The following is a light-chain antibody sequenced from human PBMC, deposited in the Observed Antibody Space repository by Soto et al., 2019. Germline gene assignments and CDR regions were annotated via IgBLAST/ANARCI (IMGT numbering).Light chain of an antibody. Sequence: EIVMTQSPATLSVSPGERATLSCRASQSVSSSYVAWYQQKPGQAPRLLIYGASSRATGIPDRFSGSGSGTDFTLTISRLEPEDFAVYYCQQYGSSLFTFGQGTRLEIK. CDR1: QSVSSSY. V-gene: IGKV3-20*01. J-gene: IGKJ5*01. CDR3: QQYGSSLFT. CDR2: GAS.